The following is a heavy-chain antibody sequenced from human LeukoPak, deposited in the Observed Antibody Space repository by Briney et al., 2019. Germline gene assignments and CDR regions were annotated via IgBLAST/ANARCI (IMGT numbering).Heavy chain of an antibody. CDR1: GGSISSGDYY. CDR2: IYYSGST. Sequence: SETLSLTCTVSGGSISSGDYYWSWIRQPPGKGLEWIGYIYYSGSTYDNPSLKSRVTMSVDTSKNQFSLKLSSVTAADTAVYYCARDEAAAGSFDYWGQGTLVTVSS. D-gene: IGHD6-13*01. V-gene: IGHV4-30-4*01. CDR3: ARDEAAAGSFDY. J-gene: IGHJ4*02.